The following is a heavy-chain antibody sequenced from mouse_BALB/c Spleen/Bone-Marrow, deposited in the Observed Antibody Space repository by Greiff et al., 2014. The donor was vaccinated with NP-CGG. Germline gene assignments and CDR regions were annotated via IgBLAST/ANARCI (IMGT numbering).Heavy chain of an antibody. Sequence: LQQSGSELVRPGASVKPSCKASGYTFTSYWMHWVKQRHGQGLEWIGNIYPGSGSTNYDEKFKSKGTLTVDTSSSTAYMHLSSLTSEDSAVYYCTRGGTTAFDYWGQGTTLTVSS. CDR2: IYPGSGST. D-gene: IGHD1-2*01. J-gene: IGHJ2*01. CDR3: TRGGTTAFDY. V-gene: IGHV1S22*01. CDR1: GYTFTSYW.